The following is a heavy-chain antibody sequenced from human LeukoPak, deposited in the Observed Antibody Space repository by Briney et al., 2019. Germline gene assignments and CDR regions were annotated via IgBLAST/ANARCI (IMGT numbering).Heavy chain of an antibody. CDR3: ARGTAHYDFWSGYYISGYYYMDV. D-gene: IGHD3-3*01. V-gene: IGHV4-34*01. J-gene: IGHJ6*03. CDR1: GGSFSGYY. CDR2: INHSGST. Sequence: PSETLSLTCAVYGGSFSGYYWSWIRQPPGKGLEWIGEINHSGSTNYNPSLKSRVTISVDTSKNQFSLKLSSVTAADTAVYYCARGTAHYDFWSGYYISGYYYMDVWGKGTTVTVSS.